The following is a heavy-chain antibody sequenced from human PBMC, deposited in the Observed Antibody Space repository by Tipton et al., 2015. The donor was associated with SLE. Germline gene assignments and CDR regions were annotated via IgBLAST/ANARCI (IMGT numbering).Heavy chain of an antibody. CDR2: INQDESAR. V-gene: IGHV3-7*01. J-gene: IGHJ3*02. CDR3: ASGDAVGFDI. CDR1: GFSFSMYW. D-gene: IGHD2-21*01. Sequence: SLRLSCAASGFSFSMYWMTWVRQTPEKGLEWVANINQDESARYYVDSVKGRFTISRDNAKNSLYLQMNSLRAEDTAVYYCASGDAVGFDIWGRGTKVTVSS.